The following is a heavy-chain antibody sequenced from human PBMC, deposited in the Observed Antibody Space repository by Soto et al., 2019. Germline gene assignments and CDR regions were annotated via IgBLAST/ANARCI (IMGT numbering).Heavy chain of an antibody. CDR1: GITFNNYT. CDR3: ASGKSQMTQDRMGFYYYMDV. J-gene: IGHJ6*03. Sequence: QVQLVQSGAEVKKPGSSVKISCTASGITFNNYTFSWVRRAPGQGLEWMGRVIPLLDASNYAEKFQDRVIITADRSTSTAYMALSGLKSEDSAIYYCASGKSQMTQDRMGFYYYMDVWGKGTTITVSS. CDR2: VIPLLDAS. D-gene: IGHD1-1*01. V-gene: IGHV1-69*08.